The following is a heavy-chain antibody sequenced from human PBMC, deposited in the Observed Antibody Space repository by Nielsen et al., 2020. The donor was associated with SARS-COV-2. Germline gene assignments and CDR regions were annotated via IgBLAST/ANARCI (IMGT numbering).Heavy chain of an antibody. CDR3: AKDRPPFYRVRGVLNNWFDP. V-gene: IGHV3-23*01. Sequence: WIRQPPGKGLEWVSTISGSGDSTYYADSVKGRFTISRDNSKNTLYLQMNSLRAEDTAVYYCAKDRPPFYRVRGVLNNWFDPWGQGTLVTVSS. CDR2: ISGSGDST. J-gene: IGHJ5*02. D-gene: IGHD3-10*01.